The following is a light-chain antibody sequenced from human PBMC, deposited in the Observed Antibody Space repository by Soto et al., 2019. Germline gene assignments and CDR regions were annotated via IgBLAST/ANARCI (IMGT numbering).Light chain of an antibody. J-gene: IGKJ5*01. Sequence: EIVLTQSPATLSVSPGETATLSCRASQSVDSLLAWYQQKPGQAPRLLIYRASTRATGIAARFSGSGSGTEFTLTISSLQSEDVAVYYCQQYNNWPITLGQGTRLDIK. CDR1: QSVDSL. CDR3: QQYNNWPIT. CDR2: RAS. V-gene: IGKV3-15*01.